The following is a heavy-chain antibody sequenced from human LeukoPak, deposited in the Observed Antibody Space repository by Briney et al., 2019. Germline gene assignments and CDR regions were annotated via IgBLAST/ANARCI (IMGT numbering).Heavy chain of an antibody. V-gene: IGHV4-38-2*02. CDR3: ARVREGNDAFDI. CDR1: GYSISSGYY. CDR2: IYHSGNT. J-gene: IGHJ3*02. Sequence: KPSETVSLTCTVSGYSISSGYYWGWIRQPPGKGLEWIGSIYHSGNTYYNPSLQSRVTISVDTSKNQFSLKLSSVTAADTAVYYCARVREGNDAFDIWGQGTTVTVSS.